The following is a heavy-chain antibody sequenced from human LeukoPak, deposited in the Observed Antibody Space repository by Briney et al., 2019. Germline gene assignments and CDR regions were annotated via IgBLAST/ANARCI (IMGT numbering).Heavy chain of an antibody. Sequence: GGSLRLSCAASGFTFRAYYMRWIRQAPGQGLEWVAYITSSGDDIYYADSVKGRFTISRDNAKNALFLRMSSLRVEDTATYYCASDIVATSGDFWGQGTLVSVSS. CDR1: GFTFRAYY. J-gene: IGHJ4*02. D-gene: IGHD5-12*01. V-gene: IGHV3-11*01. CDR2: ITSSGDDI. CDR3: ASDIVATSGDF.